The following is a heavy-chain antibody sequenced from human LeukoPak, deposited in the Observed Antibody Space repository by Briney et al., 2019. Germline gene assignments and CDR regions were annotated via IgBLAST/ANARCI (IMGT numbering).Heavy chain of an antibody. J-gene: IGHJ4*02. V-gene: IGHV3-9*01. D-gene: IGHD6-19*01. CDR2: ISWDSGSI. Sequence: PGGSLRLSCAASGFTFDDYAMHWVRQAPGKGLEWVLGISWDSGSIGYADSVKGRFTISRDNAKNSLYLQMNSLRAEDTAVYYCARDYSSGWSARYWGQGTLVTVSS. CDR1: GFTFDDYA. CDR3: ARDYSSGWSARY.